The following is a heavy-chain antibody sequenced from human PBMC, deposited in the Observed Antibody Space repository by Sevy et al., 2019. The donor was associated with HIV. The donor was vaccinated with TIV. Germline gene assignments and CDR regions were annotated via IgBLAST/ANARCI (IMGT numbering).Heavy chain of an antibody. CDR1: GFTLSTYS. V-gene: IGHV3-21*06. D-gene: IGHD2-15*01. CDR3: AKTHCSGGSCYFDY. J-gene: IGHJ4*02. CDR2: ISGSRSYI. Sequence: GGSLRLSCAASGFTLSTYSMNWVRQAPGKGLEWVSSISGSRSYIFYADSVKGRFTISRDNAKNSLYLQMNSLRAEDTAMYYCAKTHCSGGSCYFDYWGQGTLVTVSS.